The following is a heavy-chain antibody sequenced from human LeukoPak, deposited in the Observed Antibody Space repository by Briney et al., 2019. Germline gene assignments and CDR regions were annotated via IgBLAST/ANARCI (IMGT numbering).Heavy chain of an antibody. CDR3: AGSPTVDAAYDF. J-gene: IGHJ3*01. CDR2: ISGSGGST. CDR1: GFTFSSYA. V-gene: IGHV3-23*01. Sequence: GGSLRLSCAASGFTFSSYAMRWVRQAPGKGLEWVSSISGSGGSTYYADSVRGRFTVSRDNSRDTLALQMNSLRAEDTAVYYCAGSPTVDAAYDFWGQGTMVTVSS. D-gene: IGHD4-23*01.